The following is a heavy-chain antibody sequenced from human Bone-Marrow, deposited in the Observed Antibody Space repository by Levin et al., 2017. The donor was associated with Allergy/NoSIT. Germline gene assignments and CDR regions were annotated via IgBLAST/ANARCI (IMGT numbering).Heavy chain of an antibody. CDR3: AREYYDYVWGSYRLPGYFDY. J-gene: IGHJ4*02. CDR2: IWYDGSNK. V-gene: IGHV3-33*01. CDR1: GFTFSSYG. D-gene: IGHD3-16*02. Sequence: GGSLRLSCAASGFTFSSYGMHWVRQAPGKGLEWVAVIWYDGSNKYYADSVKGRFTISRDNSKNTLYLQMNSLRAEDTAVYYCAREYYDYVWGSYRLPGYFDYWGQGTLVTVSS.